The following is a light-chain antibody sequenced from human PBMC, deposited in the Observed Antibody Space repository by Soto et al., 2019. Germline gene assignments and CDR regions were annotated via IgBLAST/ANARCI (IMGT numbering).Light chain of an antibody. CDR2: GAS. J-gene: IGKJ1*01. CDR3: QQYNSYPWT. V-gene: IGKV3-20*01. CDR1: QSLRSGD. Sequence: PGESATLSRRASQSLRSGDLACDQQIPGLAPGLLIYGASSRATGIPDGFSGSGSGTDFTLTISSLQPDDFATYYCQQYNSYPWTVGQGT.